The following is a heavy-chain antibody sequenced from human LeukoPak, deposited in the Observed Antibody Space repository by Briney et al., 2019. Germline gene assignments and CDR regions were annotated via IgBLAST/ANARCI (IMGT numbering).Heavy chain of an antibody. Sequence: SVKVSCKASGYTFTGYYMHWVRQAPGQGLEWMGGIIPIFGTANYAQKFQGRVTITADESTSTAYMELSSLRSEDTAVYYCARSANDFWSGYPSNWFDPWGQGTLVTVSS. CDR2: IIPIFGTA. J-gene: IGHJ5*02. CDR1: GYTFTGYY. V-gene: IGHV1-69*13. D-gene: IGHD3-3*01. CDR3: ARSANDFWSGYPSNWFDP.